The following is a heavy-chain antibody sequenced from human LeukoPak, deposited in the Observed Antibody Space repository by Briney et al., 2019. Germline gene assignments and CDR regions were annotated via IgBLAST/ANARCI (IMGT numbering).Heavy chain of an antibody. D-gene: IGHD3-10*01. CDR2: IWYDGSNE. V-gene: IGHV3-33*01. Sequence: GRSLRLSCAASGFTFRSHGMHWVRQAPGEGLEWVAGIWYDGSNEDYADSVKGRFTISRDNSKNTLYLQMNSLRVEDTAVYYCARDGQNGSPYATDVWGQGTTVTVSS. CDR1: GFTFRSHG. J-gene: IGHJ6*02. CDR3: ARDGQNGSPYATDV.